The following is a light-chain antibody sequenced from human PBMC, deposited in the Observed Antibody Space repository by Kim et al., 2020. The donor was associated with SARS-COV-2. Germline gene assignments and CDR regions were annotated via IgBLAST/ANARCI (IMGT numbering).Light chain of an antibody. Sequence: SYELTQPPSVSVAPGKTARISCGGSNIGNKGVHWYQQKPGQAPLLVIYSDSVRPSAIPERFSGSNSGNTATLTISRVGAGDEADYYCQVWDSIGDHWVFGGGTQLTVL. CDR1: NIGNKG. CDR2: SDS. J-gene: IGLJ3*02. V-gene: IGLV3-21*01. CDR3: QVWDSIGDHWV.